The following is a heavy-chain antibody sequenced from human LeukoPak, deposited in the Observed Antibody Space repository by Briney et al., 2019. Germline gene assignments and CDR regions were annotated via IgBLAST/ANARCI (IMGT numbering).Heavy chain of an antibody. V-gene: IGHV4-4*02. J-gene: IGHJ6*03. CDR2: IHHSGST. Sequence: PSETLSLTCAVSGGSISSKNWWSWVRQPPGKGLKWIGEIHHSGSTNYKPSLKSRVTISIDQSKNQFSLRLSSVTAADTAVYYCAKIVGYGSEYYYYYMDVWGKGTTVTVSS. CDR1: GGSISSKNW. D-gene: IGHD3-10*01. CDR3: AKIVGYGSEYYYYYMDV.